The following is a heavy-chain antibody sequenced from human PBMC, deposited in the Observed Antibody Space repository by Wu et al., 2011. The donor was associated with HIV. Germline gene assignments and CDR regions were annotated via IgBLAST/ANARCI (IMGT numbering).Heavy chain of an antibody. Sequence: QVQLVQSGAEVKKPGASVKVSCKASGYTFTSYYMHWVRQAPGQGLEWMGRINPSGGSTNNAQKFQGRVTMTRDTSTSTVYMELSSLRSEDTAVYYCARYNSREGIDYWGQGTLVTVSS. CDR2: INPSGGST. CDR1: GYTFTSYY. J-gene: IGHJ4*02. V-gene: IGHV1-46*01. D-gene: IGHD6-13*01. CDR3: ARYNSREGIDY.